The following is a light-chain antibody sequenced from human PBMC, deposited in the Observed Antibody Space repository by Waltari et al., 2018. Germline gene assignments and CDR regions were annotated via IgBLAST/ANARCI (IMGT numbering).Light chain of an antibody. CDR2: DVS. CDR1: SSDVGRYNF. Sequence: QPVLTQPASVSGSPGQSITISCTGTSSDVGRYNFVSWYQHHPGKAPKNIIYDVSKRPSGVSDRFSGSKSGNTASLTISGLQAEDEANYYCCSYAGSSAVFGGGTKLTVL. J-gene: IGLJ3*02. CDR3: CSYAGSSAV. V-gene: IGLV2-23*02.